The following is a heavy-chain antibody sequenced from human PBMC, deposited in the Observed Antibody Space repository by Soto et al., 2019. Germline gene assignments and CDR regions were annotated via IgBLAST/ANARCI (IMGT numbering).Heavy chain of an antibody. Sequence: QITLKESGHTLVKPTQPLTLTCTFSGFLLSTSGVGVGWIRQPPGKALEWLPLIYWDDDKRYSPSLKSRLTIPKDTSKNQVVLTMTNMDPVDTATYYCAHPRGIVGELSFDCWGQGTLVTVSS. CDR1: GFLLSTSGVG. CDR2: IYWDDDK. D-gene: IGHD3-16*02. CDR3: AHPRGIVGELSFDC. J-gene: IGHJ4*02. V-gene: IGHV2-5*02.